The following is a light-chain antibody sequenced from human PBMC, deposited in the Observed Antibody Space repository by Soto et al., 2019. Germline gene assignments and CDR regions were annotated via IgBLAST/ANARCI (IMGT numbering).Light chain of an antibody. V-gene: IGKV3-11*01. CDR1: QSVSSY. CDR3: QQRSNGPLT. Sequence: EIVLTQSPATLSLSPGERATLYCRASQSVSSYLAWYQQKPGQAPRLLIYDASKRATSIPARFSGSGSGTDFTLTISSLEPEDFAVYYCQQRSNGPLTFGGGTEVEIK. CDR2: DAS. J-gene: IGKJ4*01.